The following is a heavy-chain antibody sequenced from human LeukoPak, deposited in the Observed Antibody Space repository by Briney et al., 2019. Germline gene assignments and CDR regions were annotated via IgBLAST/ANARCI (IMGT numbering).Heavy chain of an antibody. V-gene: IGHV4-59*08. Sequence: PSETLSLTCTVSGGSMTHFYWTWIRQFPGRGLEWIGYVHHSGSTGYHPSLKTRVVISVDMSKGQFSLKLSSVTAADTAVYYCARQGIAAAGTDYYYGMDVWGQGTTVTVSS. D-gene: IGHD6-13*01. J-gene: IGHJ6*02. CDR2: VHHSGST. CDR3: ARQGIAAAGTDYYYGMDV. CDR1: GGSMTHFY.